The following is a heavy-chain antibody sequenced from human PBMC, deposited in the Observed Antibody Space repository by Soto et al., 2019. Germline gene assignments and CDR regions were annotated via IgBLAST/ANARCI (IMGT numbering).Heavy chain of an antibody. CDR1: DYIFLAYG. CDR2: ISPKFGRT. Sequence: QVQLVQSGPEVKKAGASVKVSCTAPTDYIFLAYGFDWVRQAPGQGLEWMGWISPKFGRTSYARTLQDRFTMTTDVSTNSVSMELRDLRSDDTAVYYCARDDCNGGSCDGGHYLDLWGRGTPISVSS. CDR3: ARDDCNGGSCDGGHYLDL. V-gene: IGHV1-18*01. J-gene: IGHJ2*01. D-gene: IGHD2-15*01.